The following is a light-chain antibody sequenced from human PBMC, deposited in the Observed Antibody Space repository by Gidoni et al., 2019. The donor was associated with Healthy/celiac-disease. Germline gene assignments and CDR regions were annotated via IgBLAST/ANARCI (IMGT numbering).Light chain of an antibody. V-gene: IGLV2-8*01. J-gene: IGLJ2*01. CDR2: EVS. CDR1: SSDVGGYNY. Sequence: QSALTQPPSASGSPGQSVTISCTGTSSDVGGYNYVSWYQQPPGNAPKLIIYEVSRRPSGVPDRFSGSKSGNTASLTVSGLQAEDEADYYCSSYAGSNNLGVVFGGGTKLTVL. CDR3: SSYAGSNNLGVV.